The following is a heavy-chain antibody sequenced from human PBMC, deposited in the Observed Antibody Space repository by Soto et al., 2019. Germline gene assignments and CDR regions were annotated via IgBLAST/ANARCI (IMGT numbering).Heavy chain of an antibody. V-gene: IGHV1-69*13. CDR2: IIPIFGTA. CDR3: ARGPYCTNGVCYPDY. Sequence: SXKVSFKASGGTXTSYAIGLVRQAPGQGLEWMGGIIPIFGTANYAQKFQGRVTITADESTRTAYMELSSLRSEDTAVYYCARGPYCTNGVCYPDYWGQGTLGTVSS. D-gene: IGHD2-8*01. CDR1: GGTXTSYA. J-gene: IGHJ4*02.